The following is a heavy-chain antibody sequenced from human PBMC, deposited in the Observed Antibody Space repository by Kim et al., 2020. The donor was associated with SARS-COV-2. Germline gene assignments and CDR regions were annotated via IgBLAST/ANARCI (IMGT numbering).Heavy chain of an antibody. CDR3: AREDREIAVAGSYGMDV. D-gene: IGHD6-19*01. J-gene: IGHJ6*02. V-gene: IGHV4-59*01. Sequence: LKSRVTISVDTSKKQFSLKLSSVTAADTAVYYCAREDREIAVAGSYGMDVWGQGTTVTVSS.